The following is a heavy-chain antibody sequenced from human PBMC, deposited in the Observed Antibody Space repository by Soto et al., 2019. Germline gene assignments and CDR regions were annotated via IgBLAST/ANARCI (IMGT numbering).Heavy chain of an antibody. CDR1: RFTFSSYG. CDR2: ISYDGSNK. CDR3: AKDLSGTRVYGMDV. V-gene: IGHV3-30*18. D-gene: IGHD1-7*01. J-gene: IGHJ6*02. Sequence: PEGSLRLSCAASRFTFSSYGMHWVRQAPGKGLEWVAVISYDGSNKYYADSVKGRFTISRDNSKNTLYLQMNSLRAEDTAVYYCAKDLSGTRVYGMDVWGQGTTVTVSS.